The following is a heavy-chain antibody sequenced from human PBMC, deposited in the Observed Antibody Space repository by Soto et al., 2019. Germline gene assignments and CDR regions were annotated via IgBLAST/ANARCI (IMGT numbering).Heavy chain of an antibody. CDR3: ARDLVYGPLDY. D-gene: IGHD6-6*01. J-gene: IGHJ4*02. Sequence: QVQLVESGGGVVQPGRSLRLSCAASGFTFSSYGMHWVRQAPGKGLEWVAVIWYDGSNKYYADFVKGRFTISRDNSKKSLYLQMNSLRAEDTAVYYCARDLVYGPLDYWGQGTLVTVSS. V-gene: IGHV3-33*01. CDR2: IWYDGSNK. CDR1: GFTFSSYG.